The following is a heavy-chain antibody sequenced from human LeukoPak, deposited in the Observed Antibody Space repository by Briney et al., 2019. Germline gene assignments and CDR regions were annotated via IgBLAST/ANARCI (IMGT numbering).Heavy chain of an antibody. CDR1: GDSISGGGYY. CDR3: ARGGDRRGFDY. D-gene: IGHD1-14*01. J-gene: IGHJ4*02. Sequence: SETLSLTCAVPGDSISGGGYYCSWIRQHPRKGLEWIGYIYDSGTTYYNPSLKSRLTISVDTSKNQFSLKLRSLTAADTAVYYCARGGDRRGFDYWGQGTLVTASS. V-gene: IGHV4-31*11. CDR2: IYDSGTT.